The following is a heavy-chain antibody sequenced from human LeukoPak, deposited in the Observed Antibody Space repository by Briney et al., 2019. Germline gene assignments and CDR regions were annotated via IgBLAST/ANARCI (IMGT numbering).Heavy chain of an antibody. CDR2: IIPILGIA. CDR1: GGTFSSYT. D-gene: IGHD1-26*01. CDR3: ARALIVGATIGAFQH. Sequence: SVKVSCKASGGTFSSYTISWVRQAPGQGLEWMGRIIPILGIANYAQKFQGRVTITADKSTSTAYMELSSLRSEDTAVYYFARALIVGATIGAFQHWGQGTLVTVSS. J-gene: IGHJ1*01. V-gene: IGHV1-69*02.